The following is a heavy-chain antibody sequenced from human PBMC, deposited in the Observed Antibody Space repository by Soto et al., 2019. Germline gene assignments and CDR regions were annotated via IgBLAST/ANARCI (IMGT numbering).Heavy chain of an antibody. V-gene: IGHV3-30-3*01. D-gene: IGHD7-27*01. Sequence: QVQLVESGGGVVQPGRSLRLSCAASGFSFSISPMHWVRQAPGKVPEWVALISYDGTNKFYADSVKGRFTISRDNSKSTLYLEVDSLRPEEASVYYCARDQKTSVGPHWEFNYFDSRGQGTLVTVS. J-gene: IGHJ4*02. CDR3: ARDQKTSVGPHWEFNYFDS. CDR2: ISYDGTNK. CDR1: GFSFSISP.